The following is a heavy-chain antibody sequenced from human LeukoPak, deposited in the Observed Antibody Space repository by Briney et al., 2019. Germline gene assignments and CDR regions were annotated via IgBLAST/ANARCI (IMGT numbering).Heavy chain of an antibody. J-gene: IGHJ4*02. CDR3: ARSSVHYDSSGYYYDY. D-gene: IGHD3-22*01. Sequence: ASVKVSCKASGYTFTSNYIHWVRQAPGQGLEWMGMIYPRDGSTSYAQKFQGRVTITADESTSTAYMELSSLRSEDTAVYYCARSSVHYDSSGYYYDYWGQGTLVTVSS. CDR1: GYTFTSNY. CDR2: IYPRDGST. V-gene: IGHV1-46*01.